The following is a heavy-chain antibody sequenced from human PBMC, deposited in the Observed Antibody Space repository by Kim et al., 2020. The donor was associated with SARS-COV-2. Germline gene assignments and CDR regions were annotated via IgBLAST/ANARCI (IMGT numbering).Heavy chain of an antibody. CDR2: IYYSGST. CDR1: GGSISSGGYY. D-gene: IGHD6-13*01. V-gene: IGHV4-31*03. CDR3: ARVAPSIAAARAFDY. J-gene: IGHJ4*02. Sequence: SETLSLTCTVSGGSISSGGYYWSWIRQHPGKGLEWIGYIYYSGSTYYNPPLKSRVTISVDTSKNQFSLKLSSVTAADTAVYYCARVAPSIAAARAFDYWGQGTLVTVSS.